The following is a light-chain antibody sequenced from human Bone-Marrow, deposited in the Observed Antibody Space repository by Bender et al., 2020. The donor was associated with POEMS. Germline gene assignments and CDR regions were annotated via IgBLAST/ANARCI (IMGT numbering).Light chain of an antibody. Sequence: QSALTQPASVSGSPGQSITISCTGTSSDVGNYDLVSWYQVHPGKPPKLMIYDVTKRPSGVSYRFSGSKSGNTASLTISGLLTEDEAEYFCCSYAGTNTVVFGGGTELTVL. CDR3: CSYAGTNTVV. CDR2: DVT. CDR1: SSDVGNYDL. J-gene: IGLJ3*02. V-gene: IGLV2-23*02.